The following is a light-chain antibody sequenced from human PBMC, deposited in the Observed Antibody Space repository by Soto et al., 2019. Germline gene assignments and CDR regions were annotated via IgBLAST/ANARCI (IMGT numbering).Light chain of an antibody. J-gene: IGLJ3*02. V-gene: IGLV1-44*01. CDR1: GSTIGSNT. CDR3: ATWDDSLDGWV. CDR2: NNN. Sequence: QSVLTQPPSGSGTPGQRVTISCSGSGSTIGSNTVHWYQQLPGTAPKLLIYNNNQRPSGVPDRFSGSKSGTSASLAISGLQSEDEADYYCATWDDSLDGWVFGGGTKVTV.